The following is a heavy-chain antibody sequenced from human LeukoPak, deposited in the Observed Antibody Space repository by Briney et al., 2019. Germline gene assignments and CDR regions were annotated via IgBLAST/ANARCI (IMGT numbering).Heavy chain of an antibody. CDR2: IIPILGIA. Sequence: SVTVSCKASGGTFSSYAISWVRQAPGQGLEWMGRIIPILGIANYAQKFQGRVTITADKYTSTAYMELSSLRSEDTAVYYCARDWSYSGYDWGQGTLVTVSS. D-gene: IGHD5-12*01. V-gene: IGHV1-69*04. CDR1: GGTFSSYA. CDR3: ARDWSYSGYD. J-gene: IGHJ4*02.